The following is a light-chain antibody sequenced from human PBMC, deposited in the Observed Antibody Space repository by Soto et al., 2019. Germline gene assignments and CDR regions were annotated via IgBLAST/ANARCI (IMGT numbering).Light chain of an antibody. CDR2: HAS. CDR3: QQYNSYS. J-gene: IGKJ1*01. Sequence: DIQLTQFPSSLSACVGGRINITCRPSQSIASFLNWYQQKPGTAPKVLIYHASNLQSGVPSRFSGSGSGTEFTLTISSLQPDDFATYYCQQYNSYSFGQGTEVDI. CDR1: QSIASF. V-gene: IGKV1-5*01.